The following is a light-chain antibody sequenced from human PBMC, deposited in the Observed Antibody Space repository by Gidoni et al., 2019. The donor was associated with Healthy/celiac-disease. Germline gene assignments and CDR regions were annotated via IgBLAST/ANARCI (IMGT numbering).Light chain of an antibody. J-gene: IGKJ4*01. CDR2: AAS. Sequence: DIQMTHYPSSLSASVGDRVTITCRASQSISSYLNWYQQRPGRAPKLLIYAASSLQSGVPSRFSGSGSGTDFTLTIGSLQPEDFATYYCRQGYSTPLTFGGGTKVEIK. CDR1: QSISSY. CDR3: RQGYSTPLT. V-gene: IGKV1-39*01.